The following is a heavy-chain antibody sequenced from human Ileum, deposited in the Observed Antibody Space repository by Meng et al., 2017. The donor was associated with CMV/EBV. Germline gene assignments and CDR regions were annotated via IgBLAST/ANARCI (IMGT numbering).Heavy chain of an antibody. J-gene: IGHJ4*02. CDR2: ISGSGGST. Sequence: SCAASGFTFSSYAMSWVRQAPGKGLEWVSAISGSGGSTYYADSVKGRFTISRDNSKNTLYLQMNSLRAEDTAVYYCAKERVVPAAMGLYYDFWSGPYYFDYWGQGTLVTVSS. CDR3: AKERVVPAAMGLYYDFWSGPYYFDY. CDR1: GFTFSSYA. D-gene: IGHD3-3*01. V-gene: IGHV3-23*01.